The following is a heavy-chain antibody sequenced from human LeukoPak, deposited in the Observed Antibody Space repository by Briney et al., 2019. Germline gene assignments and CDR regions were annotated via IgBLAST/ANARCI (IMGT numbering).Heavy chain of an antibody. CDR3: ARHWIKHGGNSGWFAP. Sequence: SETLSLTCTVSGGSISTNVYYWGWIRQPPGKGLEWIGIIYYSGNTYYNPSLKSRVTISVDTSKNQFSLQLNSVTAADTAVYYCARHWIKHGGNSGWFAPWGQGTLVTVSS. V-gene: IGHV4-39*01. CDR1: GGSISTNVYY. CDR2: IYYSGNT. J-gene: IGHJ5*02. D-gene: IGHD4-23*01.